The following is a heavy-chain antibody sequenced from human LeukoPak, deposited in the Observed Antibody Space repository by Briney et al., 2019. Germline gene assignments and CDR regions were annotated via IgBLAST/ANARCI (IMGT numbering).Heavy chain of an antibody. V-gene: IGHV4-4*07. J-gene: IGHJ4*02. Sequence: SVTLSLTCTVSGGSISSYYWSWIRQPAGKGLEWIGRIYTSGSTNYNPSLKSRVTMSVDTSKNQFSLKLSSVTAADTAVYYCAREQKSSSWYGQIDYWGQGTLVTVSS. CDR1: GGSISSYY. CDR3: AREQKSSSWYGQIDY. D-gene: IGHD6-13*01. CDR2: IYTSGST.